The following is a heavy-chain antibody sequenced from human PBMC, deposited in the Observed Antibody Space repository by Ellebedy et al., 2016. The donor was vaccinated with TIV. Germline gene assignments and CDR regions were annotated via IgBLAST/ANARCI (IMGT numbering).Heavy chain of an antibody. D-gene: IGHD5-12*01. V-gene: IGHV1-2*04. CDR2: INPNSGGT. Sequence: ASVKVSCXASGYTFTGYYMHWVRQAPGQGLEWMGWINPNSGGTNYAQKFQGWVTMTRDTSISTAYMELSRLRSDDTAVYYCARDLWGYDYGWFDPWGQGTLVTVSS. CDR1: GYTFTGYY. J-gene: IGHJ5*02. CDR3: ARDLWGYDYGWFDP.